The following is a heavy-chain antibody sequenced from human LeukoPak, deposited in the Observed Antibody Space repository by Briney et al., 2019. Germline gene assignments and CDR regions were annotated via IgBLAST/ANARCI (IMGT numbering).Heavy chain of an antibody. J-gene: IGHJ4*02. Sequence: ASVKVSCKASGYTFTSYDINWVRHATGQGLELMGCMNPNGGNTGYAQKFQGRVTMTRNTSISTAYMELSRLRSEHMVVYYCYAGENLDYWGQGTLVSVSS. CDR3: YAGENLDY. CDR1: GYTFTSYD. V-gene: IGHV1-8*01. D-gene: IGHD4-17*01. CDR2: MNPNGGNT.